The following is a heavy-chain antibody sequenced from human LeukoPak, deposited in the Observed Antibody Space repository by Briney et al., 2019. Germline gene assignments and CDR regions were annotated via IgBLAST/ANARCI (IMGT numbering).Heavy chain of an antibody. J-gene: IGHJ4*02. V-gene: IGHV3-33*05. D-gene: IGHD2-15*01. Sequence: PGGSLRLSCAVSGFSFSNFWMSWVRQAPGRGLEWVAFIESDESKKHYADSVKGRFTISRDNAKNSLYLQMNSLRAEDTAVYYCASDCSGGSLRYWGQGTLVTVSS. CDR2: IESDESKK. CDR3: ASDCSGGSLRY. CDR1: GFSFSNFW.